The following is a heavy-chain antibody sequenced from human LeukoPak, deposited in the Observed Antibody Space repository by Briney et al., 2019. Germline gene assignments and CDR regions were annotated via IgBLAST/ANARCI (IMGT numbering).Heavy chain of an antibody. D-gene: IGHD3-10*01. CDR3: AREGVGGFDS. V-gene: IGHV3-7*01. J-gene: IGHJ5*01. Sequence: GGSLRLSCAASGFTFTSYWLSWVRQAPGEGREWVANIRQDGREKSYADSVKGRFTISRDNAKTSVYLQMNSLRVEDTAVYYCAREGVGGFDSWGQGTLVTVSS. CDR1: GFTFTSYW. CDR2: IRQDGREK.